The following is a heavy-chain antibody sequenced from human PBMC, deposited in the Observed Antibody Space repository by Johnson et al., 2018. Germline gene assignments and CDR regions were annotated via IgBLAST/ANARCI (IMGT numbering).Heavy chain of an antibody. D-gene: IGHD5-24*01. Sequence: QVQLVQSGAEVKKPGASVKVSCKASGYTFTAYPIHWVRQAPGQRLEWMGWINAGTGNTKYSQKFQGRVSITRDTSASTAYMELSILSSEDTALYYCARGMADVEGVLDHYYYYDMDVCGKGTTVIVSS. CDR1: GYTFTAYP. V-gene: IGHV1-3*01. CDR2: INAGTGNT. CDR3: ARGMADVEGVLDHYYYYDMDV. J-gene: IGHJ6*03.